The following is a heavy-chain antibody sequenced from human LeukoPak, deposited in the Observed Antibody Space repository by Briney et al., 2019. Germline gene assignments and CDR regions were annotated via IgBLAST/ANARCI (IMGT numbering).Heavy chain of an antibody. CDR2: ISSSGSTI. CDR3: ARQHDTLDY. D-gene: IGHD3-22*01. Sequence: PTGGSLRLSCAASGFTFSSYGMNWVRQAPGKGLEWVSYISSSGSTIYYADSVKGRFTISRDNAKNSLYLQMSSLRAEDTAVYYCARQHDTLDYWGQGTLVTVSS. CDR1: GFTFSSYG. J-gene: IGHJ4*02. V-gene: IGHV3-48*03.